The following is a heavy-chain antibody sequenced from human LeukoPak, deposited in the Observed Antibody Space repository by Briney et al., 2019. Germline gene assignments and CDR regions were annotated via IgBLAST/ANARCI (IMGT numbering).Heavy chain of an antibody. D-gene: IGHD6-19*01. V-gene: IGHV3-23*01. Sequence: GGSLRLSCAASGFTFSSYAMSWVRQAPGKGLEWVSAISGSGGSTYYADSVKGRFTISRGNSKNTLYLQMNSLRAEDTAVYYCATHSSGWENFDYWGQGTLVTVSS. CDR1: GFTFSSYA. J-gene: IGHJ4*02. CDR3: ATHSSGWENFDY. CDR2: ISGSGGST.